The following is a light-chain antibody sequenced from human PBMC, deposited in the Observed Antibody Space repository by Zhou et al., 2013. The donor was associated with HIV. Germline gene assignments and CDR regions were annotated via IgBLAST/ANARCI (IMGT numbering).Light chain of an antibody. J-gene: IGKJ4*01. V-gene: IGKV3-11*01. CDR2: DAS. Sequence: EIVLTQSPATLCLSPGERAALSCRARESVGNQLAWYQQKPGQTPRLLIYDASNRATGIPDRFSGSGSGTDFTLTISSLEPDDFALYFCQQRSDWPPFAFGGGTKLEI. CDR3: QQRSDWPPFA. CDR1: ESVGNQ.